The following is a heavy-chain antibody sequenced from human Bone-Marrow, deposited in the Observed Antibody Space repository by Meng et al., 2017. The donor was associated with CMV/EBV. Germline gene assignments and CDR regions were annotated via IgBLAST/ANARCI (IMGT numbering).Heavy chain of an antibody. CDR3: ARDSRIAARRFDY. CDR2: IYNSGNS. D-gene: IGHD6-6*01. CDR1: GGSISSSGFY. Sequence: SETLSLTCTVSGGSISSSGFYWGWIRQPPGEGLEWIGVIYNSGNSYYNPSLRSRVTISVDTSKNQFSLKLSSVTAADTAVYYCARDSRIAARRFDYWGQGTLVTVSS. J-gene: IGHJ4*02. V-gene: IGHV4-39*07.